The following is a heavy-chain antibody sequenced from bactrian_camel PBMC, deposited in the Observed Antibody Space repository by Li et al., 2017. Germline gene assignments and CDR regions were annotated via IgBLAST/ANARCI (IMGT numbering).Heavy chain of an antibody. CDR2: INSGGVST. J-gene: IGHJ4*01. CDR1: GFTFNTYA. V-gene: IGHV3S31*01. Sequence: VQLVESGGGLVQPGGSLRLSCAASGFTFNTYAMSWVRQAPGKGLEWISAINSGGVSTYYADSVKGRFTISRDNAKNTMYLQMNNLKPEDTAVYYCGINLEVTPGQGTQVTVS.